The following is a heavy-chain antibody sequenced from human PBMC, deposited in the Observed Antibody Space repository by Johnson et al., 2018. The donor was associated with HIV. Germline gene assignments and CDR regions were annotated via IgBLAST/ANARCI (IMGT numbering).Heavy chain of an antibody. CDR3: ARDDSSGWYGLGAFDI. V-gene: IGHV3-7*01. D-gene: IGHD6-19*01. CDR1: GFTFSGYG. J-gene: IGHJ3*02. Sequence: VHLVESGGGVVQPGRSLRLSCAASGFTFSGYGMHWVRQAPGKGLEWVANIKQDGSEKYYVDSVKGRFTISRDNAKNTLYLQMNSLRAEDTAVYYCARDDSSGWYGLGAFDIWGQGTMVTVSS. CDR2: IKQDGSEK.